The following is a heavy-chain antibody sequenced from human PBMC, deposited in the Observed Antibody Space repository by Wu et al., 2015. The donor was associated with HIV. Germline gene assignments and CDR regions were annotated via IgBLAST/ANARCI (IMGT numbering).Heavy chain of an antibody. CDR1: GGTFSSYA. CDR2: IIPIFGTA. D-gene: IGHD1-26*01. J-gene: IGHJ6*02. V-gene: IGHV1-69*05. Sequence: QVQLVQSGAEVKKPGSSVKVSCKASGGTFSSYAISWVRQAPGQGLEWMGGIIPIFGTANYAQKFQGRVTITTDESTSTAYMELSSLRSEDTAVYYCAREERVGYYYYYYGMDVWGQGTTVTVSS. CDR3: AREERVGYYYYYYGMDV.